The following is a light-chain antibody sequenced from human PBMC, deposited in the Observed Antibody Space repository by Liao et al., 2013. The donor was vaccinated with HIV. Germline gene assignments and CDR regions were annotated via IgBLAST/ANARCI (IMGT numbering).Light chain of an antibody. J-gene: IGLJ3*02. V-gene: IGLV3-21*04. Sequence: SYELTQPSSVSVSPGQTAKITCSGDVLAKKYARWFQQKPGQAPVLVLYYDSDRPSGIPERFSGSNSGNTATLTISRVEAGDEADFYCQVWDSNSDHAVFGGGTKLTVL. CDR1: VLAKKY. CDR2: YDS. CDR3: QVWDSNSDHAV.